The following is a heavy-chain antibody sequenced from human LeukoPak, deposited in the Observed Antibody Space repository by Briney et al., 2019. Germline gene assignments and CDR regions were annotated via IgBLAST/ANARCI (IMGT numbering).Heavy chain of an antibody. CDR3: ARWVPGYSYGYALDY. V-gene: IGHV1-2*02. CDR1: GYTLTGYY. D-gene: IGHD5-18*01. CDR2: INPNSGGT. J-gene: IGHJ4*02. Sequence: ASVKVSCKASGYTLTGYYMHWVRQAPGQGLEWMGWINPNSGGTNYAQKFQGRVTMTRDTSISTAYMELSRLRSDDTAVYYCARWVPGYSYGYALDYWGQGTLVTVSS.